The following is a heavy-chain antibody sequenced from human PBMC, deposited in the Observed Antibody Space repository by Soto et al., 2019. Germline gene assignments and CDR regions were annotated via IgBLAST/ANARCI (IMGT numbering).Heavy chain of an antibody. CDR3: ARDRGYSYGYRGNYYMDV. CDR2: ISSSSSYI. D-gene: IGHD5-18*01. J-gene: IGHJ6*03. V-gene: IGHV3-21*01. Sequence: GGSLRLSCAASGFTFSSYSMNWVRQAPGKGLEWVSSISSSSSYIYYADSVKGRFTISRDNAKNSLYLQMNSLRAEDTAVYYCARDRGYSYGYRGNYYMDVWGKGTTVTVSS. CDR1: GFTFSSYS.